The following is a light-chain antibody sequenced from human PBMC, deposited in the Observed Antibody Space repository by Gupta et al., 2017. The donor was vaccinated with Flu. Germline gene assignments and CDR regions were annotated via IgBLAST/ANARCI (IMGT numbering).Light chain of an antibody. Sequence: QSALTQPASVSGSPGQSLTIPCTGTSRDVGGYNYVSWYQQYPGKAPKFLIYEVSKRPAGVANGFSGSKSDNTAPLTISGLQAEDEADYYCGSDTSSRKWVFGGGTKLTVL. CDR2: EVS. CDR3: GSDTSSRKWV. J-gene: IGLJ3*02. V-gene: IGLV2-14*01. CDR1: SRDVGGYNY.